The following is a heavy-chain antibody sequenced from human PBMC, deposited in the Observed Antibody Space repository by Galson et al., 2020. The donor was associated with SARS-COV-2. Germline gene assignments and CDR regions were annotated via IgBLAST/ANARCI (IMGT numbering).Heavy chain of an antibody. J-gene: IGHJ3*02. Sequence: TGGSLRLSCAASGFTFSNYAMHWVRQAPGKGLEWVAVISYDGSNKYYTDSVKGRFTISRDNSKNTLYLQMNSLRAEDTAVYYCARSSIAARHDAFDIWGQGTMVTVSS. CDR3: ARSSIAARHDAFDI. CDR1: GFTFSNYA. V-gene: IGHV3-30-3*01. CDR2: ISYDGSNK. D-gene: IGHD6-6*01.